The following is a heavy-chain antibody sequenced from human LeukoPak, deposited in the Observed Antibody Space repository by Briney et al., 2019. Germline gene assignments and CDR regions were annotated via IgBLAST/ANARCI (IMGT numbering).Heavy chain of an antibody. D-gene: IGHD2-15*01. CDR1: GFTFNSYS. V-gene: IGHV3-21*01. CDR2: ITSSSSYI. Sequence: GGSLRLSCAGSGFTFNSYSMNWVRQAPGKGLEWVSSITSSSSYIYYADSVKGRFTISRGNAKNSLYLQMNSLRAEDTAVYYCARARMQIVVVAAADYWGQGTLVTVSS. CDR3: ARARMQIVVVAAADY. J-gene: IGHJ4*02.